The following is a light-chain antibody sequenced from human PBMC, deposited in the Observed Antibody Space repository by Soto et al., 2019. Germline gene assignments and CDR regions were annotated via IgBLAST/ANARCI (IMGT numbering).Light chain of an antibody. CDR2: GAS. CDR1: QSVSSSY. Sequence: ELVLTQSPSTLSLSPGERATLSCRASQSVSSSYLAWYQPKPGQAPRLLIYGASSRATGIPDRFSGSGSGTDFILIISRLEPEDVAVYYCQQYGSSPRTFGQGTKVEIK. V-gene: IGKV3-20*01. J-gene: IGKJ1*01. CDR3: QQYGSSPRT.